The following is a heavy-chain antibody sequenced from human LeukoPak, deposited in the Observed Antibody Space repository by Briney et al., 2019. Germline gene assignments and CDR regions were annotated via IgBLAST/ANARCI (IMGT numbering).Heavy chain of an antibody. CDR3: AREAASCGGGCLGY. Sequence: GGSLRLSCSVSGFTFSDYEVNWVRQAPGKGLEWISYISSSGTSIYYANSVKGRFPVSRDNAKTTVHLQMNTLRAEDTALYYCAREAASCGGGCLGYWGQGTLVTVSS. CDR1: GFTFSDYE. CDR2: ISSSGTSI. V-gene: IGHV3-48*03. D-gene: IGHD2-21*02. J-gene: IGHJ4*02.